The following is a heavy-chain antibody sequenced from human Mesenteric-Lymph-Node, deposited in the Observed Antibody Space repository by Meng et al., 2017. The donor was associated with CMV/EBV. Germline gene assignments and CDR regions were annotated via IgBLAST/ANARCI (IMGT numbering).Heavy chain of an antibody. CDR2: ISWNSDSI. CDR3: AKDKEAAPYTYFDP. J-gene: IGHJ5*02. V-gene: IGHV3-9*01. D-gene: IGHD2-15*01. CDR1: GFTFDDYA. Sequence: SLKISCAASGFTFDDYAMHWVRQAPGKGLEWVSGISWNSDSIGYADSVWGRFTISRDNAKKSLYLQMNNLRVEDTALYHCAKDKEAAPYTYFDPWGQGTLVTVSS.